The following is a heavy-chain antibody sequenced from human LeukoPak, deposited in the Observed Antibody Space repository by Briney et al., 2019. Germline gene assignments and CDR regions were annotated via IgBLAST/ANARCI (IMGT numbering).Heavy chain of an antibody. V-gene: IGHV4-4*07. CDR3: ARVELTPKPGIAGLGAFDI. Sequence: PSETLSLTCTVSGGSISSYYWSWIRQPAGKGLEWIGRIYTSGSTNYNPSLKSRVTMSVDTSKNQFSLKLSSVTAADTAVYYCARVELTPKPGIAGLGAFDIWGQGTMVTVSS. CDR2: IYTSGST. J-gene: IGHJ3*02. CDR1: GGSISSYY. D-gene: IGHD6-13*01.